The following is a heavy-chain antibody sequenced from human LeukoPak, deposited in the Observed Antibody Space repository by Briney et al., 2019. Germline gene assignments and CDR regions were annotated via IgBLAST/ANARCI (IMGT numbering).Heavy chain of an antibody. CDR1: GLSFSASG. V-gene: IGHV3-66*01. Sequence: GGSLRLSCAGSGLSFSASGMNWVRQAPGKGLEWVSVIYSGGSTYYADSVKGRFTISRDNAKKSLYLQMNSLRAEDTAVYYCARAVYCSGGGCFWYFDLWGRGTLVTVSS. D-gene: IGHD2-15*01. J-gene: IGHJ2*01. CDR3: ARAVYCSGGGCFWYFDL. CDR2: IYSGGST.